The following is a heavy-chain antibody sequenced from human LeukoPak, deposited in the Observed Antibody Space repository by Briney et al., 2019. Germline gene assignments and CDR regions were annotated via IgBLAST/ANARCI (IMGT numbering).Heavy chain of an antibody. CDR2: ISSSTSTI. J-gene: IGHJ4*02. CDR3: ARTFDY. Sequence: PGGSLRLSCAASGFSFSSSSMNWVRQAPAKGLEWISYISSSTSTIYYADSVKGRFTISRDNAKNSLYLQMNSLRDEDTAVYYCARTFDYWGQGTLVTVSS. CDR1: GFSFSSSS. V-gene: IGHV3-48*02.